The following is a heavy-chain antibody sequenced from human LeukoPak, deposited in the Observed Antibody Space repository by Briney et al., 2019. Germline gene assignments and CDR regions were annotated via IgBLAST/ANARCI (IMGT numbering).Heavy chain of an antibody. V-gene: IGHV3-33*01. CDR1: GFTFSSYG. CDR2: IWYDGSNK. D-gene: IGHD6-6*01. J-gene: IGHJ4*02. CDR3: ARDGAQYSSSSGIDY. Sequence: GGSLRLSCAASGFTFSSYGMHWVRQAPGKGLEWVAVIWYDGSNKYYADSVKGRFTISRDNSKNTLYLQMNSLRAEDTAVYYCARDGAQYSSSSGIDYWGQGTLVTVSS.